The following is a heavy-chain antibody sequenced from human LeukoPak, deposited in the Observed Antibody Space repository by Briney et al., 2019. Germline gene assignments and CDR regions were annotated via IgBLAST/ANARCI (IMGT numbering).Heavy chain of an antibody. CDR2: ISAYNGNT. D-gene: IGHD3-10*01. CDR3: ARVRERLGSGSSRAFAPPCRAFDI. CDR1: GYTFTSYG. J-gene: IGHJ3*02. V-gene: IGHV1-18*01. Sequence: GASVKVSCKASGYTFTSYGISWVRQAPGQGLEWMGWISAYNGNTNYAQKLQGRVTMTTDTSTSTAYMELRSLRSDDTAVYYCARVRERLGSGSSRAFAPPCRAFDIWGQGTMVTVSS.